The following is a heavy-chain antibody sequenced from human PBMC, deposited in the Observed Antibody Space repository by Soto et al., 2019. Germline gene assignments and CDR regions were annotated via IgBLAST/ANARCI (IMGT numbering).Heavy chain of an antibody. CDR1: GGSLNSYY. D-gene: IGHD3-3*01. V-gene: IGHV4-59*12. CDR2: IYYSGST. Sequence: PSETLSLTCNVSGGSLNSYYWTWIRQPPGKGLEWIGYIYYSGSTNYNPSLKSRVTISIDTSKNQFSLKLTSVTAADTAVYFCARGRTYYAPWGRGTLVTVSS. CDR3: ARGRTYYAP. J-gene: IGHJ5*02.